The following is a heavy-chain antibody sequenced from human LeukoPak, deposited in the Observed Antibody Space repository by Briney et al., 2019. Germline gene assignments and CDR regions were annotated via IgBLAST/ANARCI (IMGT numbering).Heavy chain of an antibody. D-gene: IGHD3-10*01. CDR2: ISYSGST. J-gene: IGHJ4*02. CDR3: ARHTRGSSLHY. Sequence: SETLSLTCSVSGGSISSNDNFWAWIRQPPGKGLEWIATISYSGSTQYNPSLKSRVTISVDTSKNLLSLKLDSVTATDTAVYYCARHTRGSSLHYWGQGSLVPVPS. V-gene: IGHV4-39*01. CDR1: GGSISSNDNF.